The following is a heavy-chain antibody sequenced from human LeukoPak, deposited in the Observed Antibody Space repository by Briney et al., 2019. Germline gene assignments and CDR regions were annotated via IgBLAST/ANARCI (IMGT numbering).Heavy chain of an antibody. V-gene: IGHV3-74*01. J-gene: IGHJ1*01. CDR1: GFTFSSYW. Sequence: GGSLRLSCAASGFTFSSYWMHWVRQAPGKGLVWVSRINSDGSSTSYADSVKGRFTISRDNAENTLYLQMNSLRAEDTAVYYCARYDYYDSSGYKIAEYFQHWGQGTLVTVSS. D-gene: IGHD3-22*01. CDR3: ARYDYYDSSGYKIAEYFQH. CDR2: INSDGSST.